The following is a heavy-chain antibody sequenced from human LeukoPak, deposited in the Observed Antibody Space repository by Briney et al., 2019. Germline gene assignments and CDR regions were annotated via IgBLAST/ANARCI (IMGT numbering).Heavy chain of an antibody. CDR2: IYYSGST. J-gene: IGHJ4*02. D-gene: IGHD1-26*01. V-gene: IGHV4-59*08. CDR1: GGSISSYY. Sequence: SETLSLTCTVSGGSISSYYWSWIRQPPGKGLEWIGYIYYSGSTNYNPSLKSRVTISVDTSKNQFSLKLSSVTAADTAVYYCARLGGSYFHVDYWGQGTLVTVSS. CDR3: ARLGGSYFHVDY.